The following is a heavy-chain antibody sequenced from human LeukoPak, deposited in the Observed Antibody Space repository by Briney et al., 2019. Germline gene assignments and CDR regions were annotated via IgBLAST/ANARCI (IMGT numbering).Heavy chain of an antibody. CDR2: ISSSSSYI. CDR3: ARDLVYSSGWYLGGTIGY. Sequence: PGGSLRLSCAASGFTFSSYSMNWVRQAPGKGLEWVSSISSSSSYIYYADSVKGRFTISRDNAKNSLYLQMNSLRAEDTAVYYCARDLVYSSGWYLGGTIGYWGQGTLVTVSS. CDR1: GFTFSSYS. J-gene: IGHJ4*02. D-gene: IGHD6-19*01. V-gene: IGHV3-21*01.